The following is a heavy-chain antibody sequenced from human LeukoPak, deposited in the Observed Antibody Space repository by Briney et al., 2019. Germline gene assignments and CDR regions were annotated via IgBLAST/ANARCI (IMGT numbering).Heavy chain of an antibody. V-gene: IGHV4-38-2*01. CDR3: ARRRVTDYSYAFDI. J-gene: IGHJ3*02. CDR2: IYHGGST. D-gene: IGHD2-21*02. CDR1: GYSISSGYY. Sequence: SETLSLTCAVSGYSISSGYYWGWIRQPPGKGLEWIGSIYHGGSTYYNPSLKSRVTISVDTFKNQFSLKLSSVTAADTAVYYCARRRVTDYSYAFDIWGQGTMVTVSS.